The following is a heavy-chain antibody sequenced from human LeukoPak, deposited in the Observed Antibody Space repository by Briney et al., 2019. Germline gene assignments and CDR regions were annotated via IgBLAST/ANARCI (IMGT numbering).Heavy chain of an antibody. CDR3: VRGGLLMDQLLDY. J-gene: IGHJ4*02. Sequence: GGSLRLSCAASGFTFSSYLMNWVRQAPGKGLEWVAYIKHDGSDKKYVDSVNRRFTISRDNAENSLFLQMGNLRAEDAAVYYCVRGGLLMDQLLDYWGQGTLVTVSS. CDR1: GFTFSSYL. V-gene: IGHV3-7*01. CDR2: IKHDGSDK. D-gene: IGHD2-15*01.